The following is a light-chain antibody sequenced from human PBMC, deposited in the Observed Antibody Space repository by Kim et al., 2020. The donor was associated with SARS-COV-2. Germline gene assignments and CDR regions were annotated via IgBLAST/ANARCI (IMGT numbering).Light chain of an antibody. J-gene: IGKJ2*01. Sequence: LSVSPGESATLSCRASQSVSSNLAWYQQKPGQAPRLLIYDASTRATGIPARFSGSGSGTEFTLTISSLQSEDFAVYYCQQYNNWPPFGQGTKLEI. CDR3: QQYNNWPP. V-gene: IGKV3-15*01. CDR2: DAS. CDR1: QSVSSN.